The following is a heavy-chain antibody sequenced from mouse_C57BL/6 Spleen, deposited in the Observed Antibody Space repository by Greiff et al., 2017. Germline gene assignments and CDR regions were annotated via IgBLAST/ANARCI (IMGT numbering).Heavy chain of an antibody. Sequence: QVHVKQSGAELVRPGASVTLSCKASGYTFTDYEMHWVKQTPVHGLEWIGAIDPETGGTAYNQKFKGKAILTADKSSSTAYMELRSLTSEDSAVYYCTRGELTGTWFAYWGQGTLVTVSA. D-gene: IGHD4-1*01. CDR2: IDPETGGT. V-gene: IGHV1-15*01. CDR1: GYTFTDYE. J-gene: IGHJ3*01. CDR3: TRGELTGTWFAY.